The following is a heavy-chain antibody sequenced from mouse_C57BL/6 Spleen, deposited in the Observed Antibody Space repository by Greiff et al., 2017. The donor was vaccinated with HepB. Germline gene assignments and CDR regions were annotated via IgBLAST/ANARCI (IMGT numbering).Heavy chain of an antibody. V-gene: IGHV5-4*01. CDR3: ARERIYYDPFAY. D-gene: IGHD2-4*01. Sequence: EVKLVESGGGLVKPGGSLKLSCAASGFTFSSYAMSWVRQTPEKRLEWVATISDGGSYTYYPDNVKGRFTISRDNAKNNLYLLMSHLKSEDTAMYYCARERIYYDPFAYWGQGTLVTVSA. CDR1: GFTFSSYA. CDR2: ISDGGSYT. J-gene: IGHJ3*01.